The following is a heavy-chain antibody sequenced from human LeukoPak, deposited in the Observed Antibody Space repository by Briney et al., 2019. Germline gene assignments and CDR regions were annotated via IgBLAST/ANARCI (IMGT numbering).Heavy chain of an antibody. J-gene: IGHJ4*02. V-gene: IGHV3-23*01. CDR1: GFTFSNAW. CDR2: ISGSGGTT. CDR3: ASIQKIDY. Sequence: GGSLRLSCAASGFTFSNAWMSWVRQAPGKGLEWVSAISGSGGTTYYADSVKGRFIISRDNSKNTLYVQMNSLRAEDTAVYYCASIQKIDYWGQGTLVTVSS.